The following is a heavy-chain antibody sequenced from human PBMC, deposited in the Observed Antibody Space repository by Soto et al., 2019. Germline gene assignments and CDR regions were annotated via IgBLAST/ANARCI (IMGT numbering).Heavy chain of an antibody. D-gene: IGHD1-7*01. J-gene: IGHJ6*02. Sequence: PGGSLRLSCAASGFTFSSYSMNWVRQAPGKGLEWVSSISSSSSYIYYADSVKGRFTISRDNAKNSLYLQMNSLRAEDTAVYYCARDIDDGTTVNYYYYGMDVWGQGTTVTVSS. CDR2: ISSSSSYI. CDR3: ARDIDDGTTVNYYYYGMDV. CDR1: GFTFSSYS. V-gene: IGHV3-21*01.